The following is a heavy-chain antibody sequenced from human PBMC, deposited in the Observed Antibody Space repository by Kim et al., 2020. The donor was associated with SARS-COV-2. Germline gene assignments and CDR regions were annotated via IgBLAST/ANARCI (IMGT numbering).Heavy chain of an antibody. D-gene: IGHD6-19*01. CDR1: GFTFSTYW. CDR3: AREAGTDAFDI. Sequence: GGSLRLSCAASGFTFSTYWMHWVRRAPGKGLVWVSRIHGNGRNTDYADSVKGRFTISRDNAENTLYLQMNSLSADDTAVYYCAREAGTDAFDIWGQGTMVTVSS. CDR2: IHGNGRNT. V-gene: IGHV3-74*01. J-gene: IGHJ3*02.